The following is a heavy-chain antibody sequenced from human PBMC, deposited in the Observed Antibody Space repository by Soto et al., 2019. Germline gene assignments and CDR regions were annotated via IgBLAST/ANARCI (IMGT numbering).Heavy chain of an antibody. J-gene: IGHJ4*02. V-gene: IGHV4-34*01. CDR2: INHSGST. Sequence: QVQLQQWGAGLLKPSETLSLTCAVYGGSFSGYYWSWIRQPPGKGLEWIGEINHSGSTNYNPSLKMRVTISVDTSKNQFSLKLSPVTAADTAVYYCARGGIVVVPAAMRSWNYWGQGTLVTVSS. CDR1: GGSFSGYY. D-gene: IGHD2-2*01. CDR3: ARGGIVVVPAAMRSWNY.